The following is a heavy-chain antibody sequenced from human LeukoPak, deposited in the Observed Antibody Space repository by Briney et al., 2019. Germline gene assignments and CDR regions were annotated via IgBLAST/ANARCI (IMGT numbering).Heavy chain of an antibody. J-gene: IGHJ6*03. CDR1: GFTFSSYA. CDR3: ACDMLLRRPDYMDV. V-gene: IGHV3-23*01. D-gene: IGHD3-16*01. Sequence: PGGSLRLSCAASGFTFSSYAMYWVRQAPGKGLEWVSVIGGGGSNTYYADSVKGRFTISRDNSKNTLYLQMNSLRAEDTAVYYCACDMLLRRPDYMDVWGKGTTATVSS. CDR2: IGGGGSNT.